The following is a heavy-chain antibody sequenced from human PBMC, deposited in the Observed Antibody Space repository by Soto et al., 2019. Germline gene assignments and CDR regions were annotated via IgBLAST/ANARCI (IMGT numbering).Heavy chain of an antibody. CDR3: AREVPYDSSGYHSGAWFDP. D-gene: IGHD3-22*01. J-gene: IGHJ5*02. Sequence: GASVQVSCKASGFSFTGYYMHWVRQAPGQGLEWMGWINPNSGGTNYAQKFQGRVTMTRDTSISTAYMQLSTLRSDDTAVYYCAREVPYDSSGYHSGAWFDPWGQGTLVTVSS. CDR1: GFSFTGYY. CDR2: INPNSGGT. V-gene: IGHV1-2*02.